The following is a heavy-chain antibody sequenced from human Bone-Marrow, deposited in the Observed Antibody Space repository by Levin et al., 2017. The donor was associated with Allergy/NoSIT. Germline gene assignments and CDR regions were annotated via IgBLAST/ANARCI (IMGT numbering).Heavy chain of an antibody. J-gene: IGHJ6*02. CDR2: ISYDGSNK. Sequence: LSLTCAASGFTFSSYAMHWVRQAPGKGLEWVAVISYDGSNKYYADSVKGRFTISRDNSKNTLYLQMNSLRAEDTAVYYCARARYCSGGSCYRAYYYGMDGWGQGTTVTVSS. CDR1: GFTFSSYA. V-gene: IGHV3-30*04. D-gene: IGHD2-15*01. CDR3: ARARYCSGGSCYRAYYYGMDG.